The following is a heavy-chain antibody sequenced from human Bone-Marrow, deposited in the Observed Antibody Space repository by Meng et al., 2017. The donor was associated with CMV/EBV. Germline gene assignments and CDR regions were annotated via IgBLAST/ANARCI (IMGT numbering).Heavy chain of an antibody. CDR1: GGTFSSYA. V-gene: IGHV1-69*05. J-gene: IGHJ6*02. D-gene: IGHD1-26*01. CDR2: IIPIFGTA. CDR3: ASVVGAPGGVDV. Sequence: SVKVSCKASGGTFSSYAISWVRQAPGQGLEWMGGIIPIFGTANYAQKFQGRVTITTDESTSTAYMELSSVRSEDTAVYYCASVVGAPGGVDVWGQGTTVTVSS.